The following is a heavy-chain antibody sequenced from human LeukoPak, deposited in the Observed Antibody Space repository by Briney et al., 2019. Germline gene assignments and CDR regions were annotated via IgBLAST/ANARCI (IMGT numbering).Heavy chain of an antibody. D-gene: IGHD3-3*01. Sequence: GGSLRLSCAASGFTFSSYAMSWVRQAPGKGLEWVSAISGSGGSTYYADSVKGRFTISRDNPKNTLYLQMNSLRAEDTAVYYCAKFIRSDDFPDYWGQGTLVTVSS. J-gene: IGHJ4*02. CDR1: GFTFSSYA. CDR3: AKFIRSDDFPDY. V-gene: IGHV3-23*01. CDR2: ISGSGGST.